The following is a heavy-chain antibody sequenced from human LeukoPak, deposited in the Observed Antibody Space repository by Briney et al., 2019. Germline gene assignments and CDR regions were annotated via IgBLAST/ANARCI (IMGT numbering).Heavy chain of an antibody. CDR2: IYSGGST. Sequence: GGSLRLSCAASGFTVSSNYMSWVRQAPGKGLEWVSVIYSGGSTYYADSVKGRFTISRDNSKNTLYLQMNSLRAEDTAVYYCAKDISHLYGSGSSLDYWGQGTLVTVSS. D-gene: IGHD3-10*01. J-gene: IGHJ4*02. CDR3: AKDISHLYGSGSSLDY. CDR1: GFTVSSNY. V-gene: IGHV3-53*01.